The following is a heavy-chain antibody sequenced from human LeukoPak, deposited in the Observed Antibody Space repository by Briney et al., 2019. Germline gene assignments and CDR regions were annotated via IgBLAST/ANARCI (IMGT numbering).Heavy chain of an antibody. D-gene: IGHD2-2*02. CDR3: ARGSVHCSSTSGYMGGWNWSDP. Sequence: SETLSLTCAVYGGSFSGYYWSWIRQPPGKGLEWIGEINHSGSTNYNPSLKSRVTISVDTAKNQFSLKLSSVTAADTAVYYCARGSVHCSSTSGYMGGWNWSDPWGQGTLVTVSS. CDR2: INHSGST. V-gene: IGHV4-34*01. J-gene: IGHJ5*02. CDR1: GGSFSGYY.